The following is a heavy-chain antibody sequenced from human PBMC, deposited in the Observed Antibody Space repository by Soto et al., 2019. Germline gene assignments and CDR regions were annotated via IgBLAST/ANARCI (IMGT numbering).Heavy chain of an antibody. D-gene: IGHD6-13*01. CDR3: AKALGYSSSWYPDWFDP. CDR1: GFTFSSYA. Sequence: GGSLRLSCAASGFTFSSYAMSWVRQAPGKGLEWVSAISGSGGSTYYADSVKGRFTISRDNSKNTLYLQMNSLRAEDTAVYYCAKALGYSSSWYPDWFDPWGQGTLVTVSS. CDR2: ISGSGGST. J-gene: IGHJ5*02. V-gene: IGHV3-23*01.